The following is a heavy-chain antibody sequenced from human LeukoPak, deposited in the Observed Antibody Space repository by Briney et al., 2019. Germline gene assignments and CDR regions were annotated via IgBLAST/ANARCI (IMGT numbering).Heavy chain of an antibody. Sequence: KASETLSLTCTVSGGSISSYYWSWIRQAAGKGLEWIGYIYSSGSTNYNPSLKSRVTMSVDTSKKQFSLKLSSVTAADTAVYYCARVGSWSNYFFDYWGQGTLVTVSS. D-gene: IGHD2-15*01. CDR3: ARVGSWSNYFFDY. V-gene: IGHV4-4*07. CDR2: IYSSGST. J-gene: IGHJ4*02. CDR1: GGSISSYY.